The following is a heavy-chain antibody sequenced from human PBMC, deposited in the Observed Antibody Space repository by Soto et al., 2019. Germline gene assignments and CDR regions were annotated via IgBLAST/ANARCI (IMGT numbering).Heavy chain of an antibody. CDR3: SRVAFFYDGSGYFY. D-gene: IGHD3-22*01. V-gene: IGHV3-48*01. CDR1: GFTFSSYS. Sequence: EVQLVESGGGLVQPGGSLRLSCAASGFTFSSYSMHWVRQAPGKGLEWVSYISPSSSRIYYADSVKGRFTISRDNAKNSLYPQMKTRRPEDTPVYYRSRVAFFYDGSGYFYWAQGPLVTVPS. CDR2: ISPSSSRI. J-gene: IGHJ4*02.